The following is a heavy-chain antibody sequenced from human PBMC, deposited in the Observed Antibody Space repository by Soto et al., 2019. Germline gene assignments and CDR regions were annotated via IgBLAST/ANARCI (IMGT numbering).Heavy chain of an antibody. CDR2: IGTAGDT. V-gene: IGHV3-13*01. CDR3: ARANPSRYYDILTGVFDY. Sequence: GGSLRLSCAASGFTFSSYDMHWVRQATGKGLEWVSAIGTAGDTYYPGSVKGRFTISRENAKNSLYLQMNSLRAEDTAVYYCARANPSRYYDILTGVFDYWGQGTLVTVSS. D-gene: IGHD3-9*01. CDR1: GFTFSSYD. J-gene: IGHJ4*02.